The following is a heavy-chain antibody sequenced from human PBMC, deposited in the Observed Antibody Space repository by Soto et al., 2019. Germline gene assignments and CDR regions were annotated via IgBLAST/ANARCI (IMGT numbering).Heavy chain of an antibody. CDR1: GCTCSSYG. CDR3: VKYLSGSYPDY. V-gene: IGHV3-23*01. CDR2: ISGSGGST. D-gene: IGHD1-26*01. J-gene: IGHJ4*02. Sequence: AGGLLRLSYAASGCTCSSYGVSWVRQAPGKGLEWVSAISGSGGSTYYADSVKGRFTISRDNSKNTLYLQMNSLRAEDTAVYYCVKYLSGSYPDYWGQGTLVTVSS.